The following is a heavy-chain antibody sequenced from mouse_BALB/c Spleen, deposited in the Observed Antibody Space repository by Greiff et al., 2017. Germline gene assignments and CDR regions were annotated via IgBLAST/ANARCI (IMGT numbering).Heavy chain of an antibody. CDR2: ISDGGSYT. CDR3: ARGLGVDY. CDR1: GFTFSDYY. V-gene: IGHV5-4*02. J-gene: IGHJ2*01. D-gene: IGHD4-1*01. Sequence: EVMLVESGGGLVKPGGSLKLSCAASGFTFSDYYMYWVRQTPEKRLEWVATISDGGSYTYYPDSVKGRFTISRDNAKNNLYLQMSSLKSEDTAMYYCARGLGVDYWGQGTTLTVSS.